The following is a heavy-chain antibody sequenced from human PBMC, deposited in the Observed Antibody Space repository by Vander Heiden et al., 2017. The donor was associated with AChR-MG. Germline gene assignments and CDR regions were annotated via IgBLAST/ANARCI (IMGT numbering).Heavy chain of an antibody. J-gene: IGHJ2*01. CDR2: INPNGGGT. D-gene: IGHD3-22*01. V-gene: IGHV1-2*02. CDR1: GYTFTGYY. Sequence: QVQLVQSGAEVKKPGASVKVSCKASGYTFTGYYMHWVRKAPGQGLEWMGWINPNGGGTNYAQKFQGRVTMTRDTSISTAYMELSRLRSDDTAVYYCARVVMDYDSSGYYYDWYFDLWGRGTLVTVSS. CDR3: ARVVMDYDSSGYYYDWYFDL.